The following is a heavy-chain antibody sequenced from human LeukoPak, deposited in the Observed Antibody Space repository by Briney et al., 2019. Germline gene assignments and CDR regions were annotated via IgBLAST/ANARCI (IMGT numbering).Heavy chain of an antibody. CDR1: GFTVSSNY. Sequence: GGSLRLSCAASGFTVSSNYMSWVRQAPGKGLEWVSVIYSGGSTYYADSVKGRFTISRDNSKNTLYLQMNRLRVEDTAVYYCAKDGGGSLEWLPPMDVWGRGTTVTVSS. J-gene: IGHJ6*02. CDR3: AKDGGGSLEWLPPMDV. V-gene: IGHV3-66*01. D-gene: IGHD3-3*01. CDR2: IYSGGST.